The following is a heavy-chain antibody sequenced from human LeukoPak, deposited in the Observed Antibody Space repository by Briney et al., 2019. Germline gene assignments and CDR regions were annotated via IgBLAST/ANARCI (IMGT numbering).Heavy chain of an antibody. CDR2: IWYEGSNK. Sequence: GGSLRLSCAVSGFTFSSYGMQWVRQAPGKGLEWGAVIWYEGSNKYYADPVKGRFTISRDNSKNTLYLQMNSLRAEDTAVYYCARVYCSGGSCYGPFDYWGQGTLVTVSS. J-gene: IGHJ4*02. D-gene: IGHD2-15*01. CDR3: ARVYCSGGSCYGPFDY. CDR1: GFTFSSYG. V-gene: IGHV3-33*01.